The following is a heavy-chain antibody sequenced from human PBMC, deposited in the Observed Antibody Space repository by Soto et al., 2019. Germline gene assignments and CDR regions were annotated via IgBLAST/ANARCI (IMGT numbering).Heavy chain of an antibody. D-gene: IGHD1-26*01. V-gene: IGHV1-46*01. CDR2: INPSGGST. Sequence: GASVKVSYKASGYTFTSYYMHWVRQAPGQGLEWMGIINPSGGSTSYAQKFQGRVTMTRDTSTSTVYMELSSLRSEDTAVYYCARVPGGSSPRSWFDPWGQGTLVTVSS. CDR3: ARVPGGSSPRSWFDP. CDR1: GYTFTSYY. J-gene: IGHJ5*02.